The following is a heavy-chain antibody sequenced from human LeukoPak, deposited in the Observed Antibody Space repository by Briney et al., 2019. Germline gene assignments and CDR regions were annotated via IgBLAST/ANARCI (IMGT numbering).Heavy chain of an antibody. CDR1: GGSITFSSYY. CDR2: IYYSGST. D-gene: IGHD2-15*01. Sequence: SETLSLTCTVSGGSITFSSYYWSWIRQPPGKGLEWIGYIYYSGSTNYNPSLKSRVTISVDTSKNQFSLKLSSVTASDTACYFWASGGNGGGGTCSPDGGWSAPWGEGPLATVSS. V-gene: IGHV4-61*01. CDR3: ASGGNGGGGTCSPDGGWSAP. J-gene: IGHJ5*02.